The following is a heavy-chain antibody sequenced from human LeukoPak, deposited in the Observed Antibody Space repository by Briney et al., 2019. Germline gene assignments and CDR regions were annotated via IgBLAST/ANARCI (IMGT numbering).Heavy chain of an antibody. Sequence: ASVKVSCKASGYTFTSYGISWVRQAPGQELEWMGWISAYNGNTNYAQKLQGRVTMTTDTSTSTAYMELSSLRSEDTAVYYCASMTAAAGTPPFDYWGQGTLVTVSS. CDR3: ASMTAAAGTPPFDY. J-gene: IGHJ4*02. D-gene: IGHD6-13*01. V-gene: IGHV1-18*01. CDR2: ISAYNGNT. CDR1: GYTFTSYG.